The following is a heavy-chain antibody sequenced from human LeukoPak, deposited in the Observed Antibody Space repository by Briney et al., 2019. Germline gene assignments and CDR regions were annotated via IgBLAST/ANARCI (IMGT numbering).Heavy chain of an antibody. Sequence: GGSLRLSCAASGFTFSSCAMHWVRQAPGKGLEWVAVISYDGSNKYYADSVKGRFTISRDNSKNTLYLQMNSLRAEDTAVYYCVRDSTVSVPSLDYWGQGTLVAVSS. CDR1: GFTFSSCA. J-gene: IGHJ4*02. CDR2: ISYDGSNK. CDR3: VRDSTVSVPSLDY. D-gene: IGHD2-2*01. V-gene: IGHV3-30*04.